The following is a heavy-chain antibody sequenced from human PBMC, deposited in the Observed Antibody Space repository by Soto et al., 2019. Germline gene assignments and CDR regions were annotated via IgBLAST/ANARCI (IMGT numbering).Heavy chain of an antibody. V-gene: IGHV4-31*03. CDR3: AREIGVYDILTGYYSRVNYYGMDV. Sequence: SETLSLTCTVSGGSISSGGYYWSWIRQHPGKGLEWIGYIYYSGSTYYNPSLKSRVTISVDTSKNQFSLKLSSVTAADTAVYYCAREIGVYDILTGYYSRVNYYGMDVWGQGTTVT. CDR1: GGSISSGGYY. CDR2: IYYSGST. D-gene: IGHD3-9*01. J-gene: IGHJ6*02.